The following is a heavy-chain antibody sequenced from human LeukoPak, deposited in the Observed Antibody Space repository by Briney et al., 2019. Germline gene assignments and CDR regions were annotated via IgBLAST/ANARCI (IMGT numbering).Heavy chain of an antibody. Sequence: GGSLRLSCAASGFTFTSYWMSWVRQAPGRGLEWVANIKQDGNERYYVDSVKGRFTISRDNAKNSLYLQMNSLRADDTGVHYCAGSGWQVYFDYWGQGTLVTVSS. J-gene: IGHJ4*02. CDR3: AGSGWQVYFDY. CDR1: GFTFTSYW. CDR2: IKQDGNER. D-gene: IGHD6-19*01. V-gene: IGHV3-7*01.